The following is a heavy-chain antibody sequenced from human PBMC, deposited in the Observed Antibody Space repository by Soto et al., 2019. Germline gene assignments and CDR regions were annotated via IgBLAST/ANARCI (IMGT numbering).Heavy chain of an antibody. J-gene: IGHJ4*02. V-gene: IGHV4-31*03. Sequence: QVQLQESGTGLVKPSQTVSLTCTVSGGSISSGGYYWYWIRHHPGKGLEWIGHTHFTGSAYTPYLKSRVTISADTANRQFYLELTSVTAADTAVYYCASGGRDTVTGDYWGQGPLVTVSS. CDR3: ASGGRDTVTGDY. CDR1: GGSISSGGYY. CDR2: THFTGSA. D-gene: IGHD3-16*01.